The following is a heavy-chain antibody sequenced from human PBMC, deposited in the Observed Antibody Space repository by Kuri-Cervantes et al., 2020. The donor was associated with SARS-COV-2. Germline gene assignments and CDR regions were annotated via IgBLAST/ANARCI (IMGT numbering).Heavy chain of an antibody. D-gene: IGHD3-22*01. CDR2: IRYDGNIK. Sequence: GESLKISCAASEFTFRSYGMHWVRQTPGKGLEWVAFIRYDGNIKYYSDSVKGRFTISRDNAKNSLYLQMNSLRAEDTAVYYCAKDLTYYYDSSGYSIEGFDIWGQGTMVTVSS. J-gene: IGHJ3*02. V-gene: IGHV3-30*02. CDR3: AKDLTYYYDSSGYSIEGFDI. CDR1: EFTFRSYG.